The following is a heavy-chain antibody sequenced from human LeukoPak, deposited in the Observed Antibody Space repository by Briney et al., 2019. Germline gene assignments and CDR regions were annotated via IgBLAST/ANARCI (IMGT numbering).Heavy chain of an antibody. CDR1: GFTFSSYG. V-gene: IGHV3-30*03. CDR2: ISYDGSNK. J-gene: IGHJ6*02. Sequence: GGSLRLSCAASGFTFSSYGMHWVRQAPGKGLEWVAVISYDGSNKYYADSVKGRFTISRDNSKNTLYLQMNSLRAEDTAVYYCARDRGCGGSCYPTRYYGMDVWGQGTTVTVSS. D-gene: IGHD2-15*01. CDR3: ARDRGCGGSCYPTRYYGMDV.